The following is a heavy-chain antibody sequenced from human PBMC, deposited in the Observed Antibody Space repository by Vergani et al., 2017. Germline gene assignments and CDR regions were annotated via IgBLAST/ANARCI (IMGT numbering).Heavy chain of an antibody. CDR2: IRNKANDYTT. V-gene: IGHV3-72*01. Sequence: EVHLVESGGGLVKPGGSLRLSCAASGFTFSNAWMSWVRQAPGKGLEWVGRIRNKANDYTTQYAASVKGRFTISRDDSKSYLYLQMNSLQTEDTALYYCVRVKGSNWNDHLYDIWGQGTLVTVSS. J-gene: IGHJ3*02. CDR1: GFTFSNAW. D-gene: IGHD1-1*01. CDR3: VRVKGSNWNDHLYDI.